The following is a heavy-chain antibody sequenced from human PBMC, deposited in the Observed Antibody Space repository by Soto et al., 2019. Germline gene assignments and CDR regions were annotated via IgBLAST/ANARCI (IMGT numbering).Heavy chain of an antibody. V-gene: IGHV4-34*01. CDR2: INHSGST. D-gene: IGHD3-10*01. J-gene: IGHJ5*02. CDR1: GGSFSGYY. CDR3: ARGPRITMVRRWFDP. Sequence: TLSLTCAVYGGSFSGYYWSWIRQPPGKGLEWIGEINHSGSTNYNPSLKSRVTISVDTSKNQFSLKLSSVTAADTAVYYCARGPRITMVRRWFDPWGQGTLVTVYS.